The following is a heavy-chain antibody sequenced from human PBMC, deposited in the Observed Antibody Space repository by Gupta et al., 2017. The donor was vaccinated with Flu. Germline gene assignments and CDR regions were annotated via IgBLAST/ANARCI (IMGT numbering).Heavy chain of an antibody. V-gene: IGHV3-21*01. Sequence: EVQLVESGGGLVKPGGSLRLSCAASGFTFRTYYMHWLRQTPGKGLEWVSSISSSSSYIYYADAMKGRFTISRDNAKNSLSLKMRSMRAEDTAVYYSASGCDIGHQFDYWGQGTLVTVYS. CDR1: GFTFRTYY. CDR3: ASGCDIGHQFDY. D-gene: IGHD5-12*01. CDR2: ISSSSSYI. J-gene: IGHJ4*02.